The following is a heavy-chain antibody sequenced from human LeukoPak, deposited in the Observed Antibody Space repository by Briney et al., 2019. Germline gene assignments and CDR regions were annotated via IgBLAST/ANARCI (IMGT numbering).Heavy chain of an antibody. V-gene: IGHV3-23*01. Sequence: GGSLTLSCAASGFTFYMYAVSWVRQAPGKGLEWVASMCGTAGCTFYPDSVKGRLTISRDNSKNILYLQMNSLRAEDTAIYYCAKDRPNFYENSGHYYRRDGDSWGQGTLVTVSS. CDR3: AKDRPNFYENSGHYYRRDGDS. J-gene: IGHJ5*01. CDR1: GFTFYMYA. CDR2: MCGTAGCT. D-gene: IGHD3-22*01.